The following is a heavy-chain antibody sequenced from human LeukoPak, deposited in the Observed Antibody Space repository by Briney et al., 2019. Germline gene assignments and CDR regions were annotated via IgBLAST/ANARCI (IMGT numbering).Heavy chain of an antibody. J-gene: IGHJ6*03. D-gene: IGHD6-13*01. V-gene: IGHV4-39*07. CDR1: SGSITSGSHY. Sequence: PSETLFLTCTVSSGSITSGSHYWGWIRQPPGKGLEWIGSIFYSGSTYYNLSLKSRVTMSVDTSKNQFSLKLTSVTAADTAVYYCARVPYSTRLYYMDVWGKGTTVTVSS. CDR2: IFYSGST. CDR3: ARVPYSTRLYYMDV.